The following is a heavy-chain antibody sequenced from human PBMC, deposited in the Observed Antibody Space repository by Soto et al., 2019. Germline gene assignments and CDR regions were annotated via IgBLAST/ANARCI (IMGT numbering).Heavy chain of an antibody. CDR1: GGSLSKDY. CDR2: ISTSGHV. V-gene: IGHV4-4*07. Sequence: SEALSLTCSVSGGSLSKDYWSWIRQPAGKGLEWIGRISTSGHVVSKASLKSRVTISVDRSKNQFSLQLSSVTAADTAVYYCAKNLPRTGRFDYWGQAALVTVSS. CDR3: AKNLPRTGRFDY. J-gene: IGHJ4*02.